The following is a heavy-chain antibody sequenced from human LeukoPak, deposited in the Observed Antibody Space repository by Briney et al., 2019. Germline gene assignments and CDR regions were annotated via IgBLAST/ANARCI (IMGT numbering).Heavy chain of an antibody. CDR2: INHSGIA. CDR1: VGSFSDYP. CDR3: ARVGFDL. J-gene: IGHJ2*01. Sequence: SETLSLTCAVSVGSFSDYPWSWVRQPPGKGLEWIGEINHSGIANYNPSLKSRVTISVDPSKNQFSLKVTYVTAADTAVYYCARVGFDLWGRGTLVTVSS. V-gene: IGHV4-34*01.